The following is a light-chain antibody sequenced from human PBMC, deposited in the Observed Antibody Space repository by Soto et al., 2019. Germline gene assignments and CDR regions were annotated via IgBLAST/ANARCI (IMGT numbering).Light chain of an antibody. CDR3: LQYDNSPLYT. CDR2: CAS. J-gene: IGKJ2*01. Sequence: IVLTQSPGTLSLSPGERATLSCRASQSVSSSSLAWYQQKPGQAPRLLIYCASSRATGISDRLSGSGSGTDFSLTISRLEPEDFAVYYCLQYDNSPLYTFGQGTKLEIK. V-gene: IGKV3-20*01. CDR1: QSVSSSS.